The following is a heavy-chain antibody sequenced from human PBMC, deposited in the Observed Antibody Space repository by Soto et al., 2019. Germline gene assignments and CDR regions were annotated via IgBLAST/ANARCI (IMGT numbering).Heavy chain of an antibody. CDR1: GYTFTSYD. CDR2: MNPNSGNT. J-gene: IGHJ4*02. CDR3: ARTLYGDNVDY. D-gene: IGHD4-17*01. Sequence: QVQLVQSGAEVKKPGASVKVSCKASGYTFTSYDINWVRQAPGQGVEWMGWMNPNSGNTGHAQKFQGRVTMTRTTSISTAYRELISLRSEDPAVQYCARTLYGDNVDYWGQGTLVTVSS. V-gene: IGHV1-8*01.